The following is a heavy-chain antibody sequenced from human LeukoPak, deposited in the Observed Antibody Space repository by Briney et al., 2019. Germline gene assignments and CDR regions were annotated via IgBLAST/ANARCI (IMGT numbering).Heavy chain of an antibody. CDR1: GCTFSGYW. J-gene: IGHJ5*02. D-gene: IGHD3-22*01. CDR2: IKQDGSEK. V-gene: IGHV3-7*01. CDR3: ARERWDYYDSSGYLNWFDP. Sequence: PGGSLRLSCAASGCTFSGYWMSWVRQAPGKGLEWVANIKQDGSEKYYVDSVKGRFTISRDNAKNSLYLQMNSLRAEDTAVYYCARERWDYYDSSGYLNWFDPWGQGTLVTVSS.